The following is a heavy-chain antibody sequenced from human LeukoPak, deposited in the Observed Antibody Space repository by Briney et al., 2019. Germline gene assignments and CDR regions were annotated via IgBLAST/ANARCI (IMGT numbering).Heavy chain of an antibody. CDR2: TRWSGGTT. J-gene: IGHJ4*02. V-gene: IGHV3-20*04. CDR1: GFTFDDHG. D-gene: IGHD4-23*01. CDR3: ARDYGGNSGFFDY. Sequence: PGGPLRLSCAASGFTFDDHGMSWLPQAPGKGLEGVSGTRWSGGTTVYEDPVKCRFSISRDNAKNPLYLQMNSLRAEDTALYYCARDYGGNSGFFDYWGQGTLVTVSS.